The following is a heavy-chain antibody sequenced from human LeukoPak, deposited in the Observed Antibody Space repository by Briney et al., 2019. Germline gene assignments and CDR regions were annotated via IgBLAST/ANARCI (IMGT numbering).Heavy chain of an antibody. CDR1: GFTFTTYA. V-gene: IGHV3-23*01. CDR2: ISPSGGST. D-gene: IGHD5-12*01. J-gene: IGHJ2*01. Sequence: PGGSLRLSCAASGFTFTTYAMSWVRQAPGRGLEWVSGISPSGGSTYYADSVKGRFTISRDNSKNTLYLQMNSLRAEDTAVYYCAKGSYGDIYWYFDLWGRGTLVTVSS. CDR3: AKGSYGDIYWYFDL.